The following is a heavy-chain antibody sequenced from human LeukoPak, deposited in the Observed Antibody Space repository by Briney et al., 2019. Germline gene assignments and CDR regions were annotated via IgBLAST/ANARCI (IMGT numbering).Heavy chain of an antibody. V-gene: IGHV1-69*05. Sequence: SVKVSCKASGGTFSSYAISWVRQAPGQGLEWMGGIIPIFGTANYAQKFQGRVTITTGESTSTAYMELSSLRSEDTAVYYCARDIKGWFDPWGQGTLVTVSS. J-gene: IGHJ5*02. CDR1: GGTFSSYA. CDR3: ARDIKGWFDP. CDR2: IIPIFGTA.